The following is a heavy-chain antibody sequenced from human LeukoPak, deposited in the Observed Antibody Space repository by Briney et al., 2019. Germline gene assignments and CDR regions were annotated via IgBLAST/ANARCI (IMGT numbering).Heavy chain of an antibody. CDR3: ARDLHYDSSGYYQIGAFDI. Sequence: SETLSLTCTVSGGSISSYYWSWIRQPAGKGLEWIGRIYTSGSTNYNPSLKSRVTIPVDKSKNQFSLKLSSVTAADTAVYYCARDLHYDSSGYYQIGAFDIWGQGTMVTVSS. V-gene: IGHV4-4*07. D-gene: IGHD3-22*01. CDR2: IYTSGST. J-gene: IGHJ3*02. CDR1: GGSISSYY.